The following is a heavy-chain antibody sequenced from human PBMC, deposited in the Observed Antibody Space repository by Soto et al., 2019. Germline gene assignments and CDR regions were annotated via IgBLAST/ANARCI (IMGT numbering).Heavy chain of an antibody. J-gene: IGHJ4*02. CDR3: ARFSLADSSGPSFVDY. CDR2: IYPGDSDT. D-gene: IGHD6-25*01. CDR1: GYSFTSYW. V-gene: IGHV5-51*01. Sequence: GESLKISCKGSGYSFTSYWIGWVRQMPGKGLEWMGIIYPGDSDTRYSPSFQGQVTISADKSISTAYLQWSSLKASDTAMYYCARFSLADSSGPSFVDYWGQGTLVTVSS.